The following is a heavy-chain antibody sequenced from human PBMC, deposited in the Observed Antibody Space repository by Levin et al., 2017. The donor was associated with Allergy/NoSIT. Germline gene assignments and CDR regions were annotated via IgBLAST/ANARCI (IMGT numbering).Heavy chain of an antibody. V-gene: IGHV4-59*01. J-gene: IGHJ4*02. CDR3: ARASSSWYLENDY. Sequence: GSLRLSCTVSGGSISSYYWSWIRQPPGKGLEWIGYIYYSGSTNYNPSLKSRVTISVDTSKNQFSLKLSSVTAADTAVYYCARASSSWYLENDYWGQGTLVTVSS. CDR2: IYYSGST. CDR1: GGSISSYY. D-gene: IGHD6-13*01.